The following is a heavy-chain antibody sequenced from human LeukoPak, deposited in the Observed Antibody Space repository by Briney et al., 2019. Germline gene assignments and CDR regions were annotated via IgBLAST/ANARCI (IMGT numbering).Heavy chain of an antibody. V-gene: IGHV4-34*01. Sequence: SETLSLTCAVYGGSFSVYYWSWIRQPPGKGLEWMGEINHSGSTPYNPSLKSRVTISVAASKNQFSLKLSSVTAADTAVYYCARVQSLLRIDYWGQGTLVTVSS. CDR1: GGSFSVYY. CDR2: INHSGST. CDR3: ARVQSLLRIDY. D-gene: IGHD3-22*01. J-gene: IGHJ4*02.